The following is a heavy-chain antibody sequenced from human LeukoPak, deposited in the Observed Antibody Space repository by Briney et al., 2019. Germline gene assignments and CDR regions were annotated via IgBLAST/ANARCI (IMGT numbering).Heavy chain of an antibody. CDR1: GSTFSSYS. D-gene: IGHD1/OR15-1a*01. V-gene: IGHV3-21*06. J-gene: IGHJ4*02. Sequence: GGSLRLSCAASGSTFSSYSMNWVRQAPGKGLEWVSSISSSSSYIYYADSVKGRFTISRDNAKNSLYLQMNSLRAEDTAVYYCAKHGTMPGPTSFDYWGQGTLVTVSS. CDR2: ISSSSSYI. CDR3: AKHGTMPGPTSFDY.